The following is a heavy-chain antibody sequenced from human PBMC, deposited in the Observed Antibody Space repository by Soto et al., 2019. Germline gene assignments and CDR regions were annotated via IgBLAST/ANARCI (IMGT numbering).Heavy chain of an antibody. CDR2: ISAYSGDT. D-gene: IGHD3-3*01. Sequence: VQLLQSGGEVRKPGASVKVSCKTSGYTFTNYAINWVRQAPGQGLQWMGWISAYSGDTKYAQRFQDRLTVTTDPSTTTAYMELRSLRSDDTAVYYCARAGRAFSIFGETMDVWGQGTTVTVSS. J-gene: IGHJ6*02. CDR1: GYTFTNYA. CDR3: ARAGRAFSIFGETMDV. V-gene: IGHV1-18*01.